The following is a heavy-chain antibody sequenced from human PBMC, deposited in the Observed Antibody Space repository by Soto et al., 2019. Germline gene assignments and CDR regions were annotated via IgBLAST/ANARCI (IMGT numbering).Heavy chain of an antibody. Sequence: ESGGGVVQPGRSLRLSCAASGFTFSTNGMHWVCQAPGKGLEWVAVIWYDGSNKYYADSVKGRFTISRDNSKNTLYLQMNSLRAEDTAVYYCARDLSSGGTNACDVWGQGTVVTVSS. CDR1: GFTFSTNG. D-gene: IGHD2-15*01. CDR2: IWYDGSNK. CDR3: ARDLSSGGTNACDV. J-gene: IGHJ3*01. V-gene: IGHV3-33*08.